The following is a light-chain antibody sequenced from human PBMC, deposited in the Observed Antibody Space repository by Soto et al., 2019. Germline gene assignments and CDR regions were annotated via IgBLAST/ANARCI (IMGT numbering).Light chain of an antibody. J-gene: IGKJ1*01. CDR2: EAL. Sequence: DIQMTQSPSTLSASVGDRVTITCRASQSISDSLAWYQQKPGKAPKLLIYEALSLKSGVPSRFSGSRSVTEYTLTISSLQPDDFATYYCQQYNGYWTFGQGTKVEIK. CDR3: QQYNGYWT. V-gene: IGKV1-5*03. CDR1: QSISDS.